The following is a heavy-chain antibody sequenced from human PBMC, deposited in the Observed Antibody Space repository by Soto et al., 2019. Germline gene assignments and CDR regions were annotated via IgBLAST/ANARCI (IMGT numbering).Heavy chain of an antibody. D-gene: IGHD6-19*01. J-gene: IGHJ3*02. CDR1: GGSFSGYY. V-gene: IGHV4-34*01. Sequence: QVQLQQWGAGLLKPSETLSLTCAVYGGSFSGYYWSWIRQPPGKGLEWIGEINHSGSTNYNPSLKSRVTISVDTSKSQFSLKLSSVTAADTAVYYCARDPVAGTGAFDIWGQGTMVTVSS. CDR2: INHSGST. CDR3: ARDPVAGTGAFDI.